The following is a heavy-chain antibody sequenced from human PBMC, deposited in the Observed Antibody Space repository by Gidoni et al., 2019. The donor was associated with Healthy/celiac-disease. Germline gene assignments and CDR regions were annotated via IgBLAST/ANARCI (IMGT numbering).Heavy chain of an antibody. Sequence: QVQLVASGGGVVQPGRSLRLSCAASGLTFSSYGMHWVRQAPGKGLEWVAVISYDGSNKYYADSVKGRFTISRDNSKNTLYLQMNSLRAEDTAVYYCAKDLSQQWQDVDAFDIWGQGTMVTVSS. CDR1: GLTFSSYG. D-gene: IGHD6-19*01. V-gene: IGHV3-30*18. CDR3: AKDLSQQWQDVDAFDI. CDR2: ISYDGSNK. J-gene: IGHJ3*02.